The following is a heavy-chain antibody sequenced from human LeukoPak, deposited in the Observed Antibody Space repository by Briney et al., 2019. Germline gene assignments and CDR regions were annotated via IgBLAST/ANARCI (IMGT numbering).Heavy chain of an antibody. Sequence: ASVKVSCKASGGTFSSYAISWVRQAPGQGLEWMGWISAYNGNTNYAQKLQGRVTMTTDTSTSTAYMELRSLRSDDTAVYYCARDLQLWSTADYWGQGTLVTVSS. V-gene: IGHV1-18*01. CDR2: ISAYNGNT. D-gene: IGHD5-18*01. J-gene: IGHJ4*02. CDR1: GGTFSSYA. CDR3: ARDLQLWSTADY.